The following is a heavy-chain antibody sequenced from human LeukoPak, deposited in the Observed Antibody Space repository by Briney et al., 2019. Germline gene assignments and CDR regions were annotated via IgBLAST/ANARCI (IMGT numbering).Heavy chain of an antibody. J-gene: IGHJ6*03. V-gene: IGHV3-64*01. D-gene: IGHD1-26*01. Sequence: GGSLRLSCAASGFTFSSYAMHWVRQAPGKGLEYVSAISSNGGSTYYANSVKGRFTISRDNSKNTLYLQMGSLRAEDMAVYYCARVTGDPYNYYYYMDVWGKGTTVTISS. CDR1: GFTFSSYA. CDR3: ARVTGDPYNYYYYMDV. CDR2: ISSNGGST.